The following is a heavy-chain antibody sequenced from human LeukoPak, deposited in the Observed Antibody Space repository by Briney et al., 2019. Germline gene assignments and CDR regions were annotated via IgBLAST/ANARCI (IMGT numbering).Heavy chain of an antibody. Sequence: QPGGSLRLSCAASGFTFSDYFMDWVRQAPGRGLEWVGRTKNRINSYVTEYAASVKGRFTISRDDSRNFLYLQMSSLKTEDTAVYYCVRVGDYGSAFDSWGQGTLVTVSS. J-gene: IGHJ4*02. CDR2: TKNRINSYVT. CDR1: GFTFSDYF. V-gene: IGHV3-72*01. CDR3: VRVGDYGSAFDS. D-gene: IGHD3-10*01.